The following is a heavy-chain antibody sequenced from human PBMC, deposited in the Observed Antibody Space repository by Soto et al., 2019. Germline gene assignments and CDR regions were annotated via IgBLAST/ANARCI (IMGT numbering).Heavy chain of an antibody. J-gene: IGHJ6*02. D-gene: IGHD3-10*01. CDR1: GFNFSEYG. CDR2: TSYDGRHT. Sequence: QVQLVESGGGAVQPGGSLRLTCAASGFNFSEYGIHWVRQAPGKGLEWVAITSYDGRHTSYVDSVKGRFTISRDNSGNTAFLEMNRLRVEDTAVYYCAKTRNSVINYNYYDNMDVWGQGTTVTVSS. V-gene: IGHV3-30*18. CDR3: AKTRNSVINYNYYDNMDV.